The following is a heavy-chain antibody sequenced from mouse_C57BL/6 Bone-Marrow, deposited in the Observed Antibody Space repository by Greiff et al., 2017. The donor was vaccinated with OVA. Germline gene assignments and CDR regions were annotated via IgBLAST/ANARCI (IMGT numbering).Heavy chain of an antibody. CDR1: GYTFTSYW. CDR3: ARIYYGNDYYAMDY. D-gene: IGHD2-1*01. V-gene: IGHV1-7*01. J-gene: IGHJ4*01. CDR2: INPSSGYT. Sequence: VQRVESGAELAKPGASVKLSCKASGYTFTSYWMHWVKQRPGQGLEWIGYINPSSGYTKYNQKFKDKATLTADKSSSTAYMQLSSLTYEDSAVYYCARIYYGNDYYAMDYWGQGTSVTVSS.